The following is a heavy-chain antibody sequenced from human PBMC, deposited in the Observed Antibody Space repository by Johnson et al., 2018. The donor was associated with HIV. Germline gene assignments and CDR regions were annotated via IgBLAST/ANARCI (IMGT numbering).Heavy chain of an antibody. CDR3: AREAYCSGGSCYDAFDI. CDR2: IYSGGST. Sequence: MPLVESGGDVVQPGMSLRLSYAASGFTVSSNYMSWVRQAPGKGLEWVSVIYSGGSTYYADSVKGRFTISRDNSKNTLYLQMNSLRAEDTAVYYCAREAYCSGGSCYDAFDIWGQGTMVTVSS. CDR1: GFTVSSNY. V-gene: IGHV3-66*01. D-gene: IGHD2-15*01. J-gene: IGHJ3*02.